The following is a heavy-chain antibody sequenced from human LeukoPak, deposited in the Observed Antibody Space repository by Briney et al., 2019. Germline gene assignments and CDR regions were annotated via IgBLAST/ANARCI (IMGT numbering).Heavy chain of an antibody. D-gene: IGHD2-8*01. CDR2: MSSSGSTT. CDR3: ARDSVYAFGY. CDR1: GFTFSMYN. J-gene: IGHJ4*02. Sequence: GGSLRLSCAASGFTFSMYNMNWVRQAPGKGLEWVSYMSSSGSTTLYADSVKGRFTISRDNAKSSLYLQMNSLRDEDTAVYFCARDSVYAFGYWGQGTLVTVSS. V-gene: IGHV3-48*02.